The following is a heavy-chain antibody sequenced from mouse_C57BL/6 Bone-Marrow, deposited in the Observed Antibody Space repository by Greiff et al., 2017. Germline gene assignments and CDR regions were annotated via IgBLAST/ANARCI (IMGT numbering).Heavy chain of an antibody. V-gene: IGHV2-2*01. Sequence: VKLMESGPGLVQPSQSLSITCTVSGFSLTSYGVHWVRQSPGKGLEWLGVIWSGGSTDYNAAFISRLSISKDNSKSQVFFKMNSLQADDTAIYYCARESDYYGSSLGYYFDYWGQGTTLTVSS. J-gene: IGHJ2*01. CDR3: ARESDYYGSSLGYYFDY. CDR1: GFSLTSYG. CDR2: IWSGGST. D-gene: IGHD1-1*01.